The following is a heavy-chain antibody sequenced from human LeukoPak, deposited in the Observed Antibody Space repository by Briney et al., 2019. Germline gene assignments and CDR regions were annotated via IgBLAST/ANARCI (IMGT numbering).Heavy chain of an antibody. J-gene: IGHJ4*02. CDR1: GGSISSGSYY. D-gene: IGHD3-22*01. CDR3: ARGPHYYDSSGSGIDY. V-gene: IGHV4-61*02. CDR2: IYTSGST. Sequence: PSQTLSLPCTVSGGSISSGSYYWSWIRQPAGKGLEWIGRIYTSGSTNYNPSLKSRATISVDTSKNQFSLKLSSVTAADTAVYYCARGPHYYDSSGSGIDYWGQGTLVTVSS.